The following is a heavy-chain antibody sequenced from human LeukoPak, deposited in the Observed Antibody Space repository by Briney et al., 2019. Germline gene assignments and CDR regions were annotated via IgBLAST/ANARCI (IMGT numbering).Heavy chain of an antibody. Sequence: GGSLRLSRAASGFTFSNAWMNWVRQAPGKGLEWVGRIKSKTDGGTTDYAAPVKGRSTISRDDSKNTLYLQMNSLKTEDTAVYYCTTVTGKADYYYYGMDVWGQGTTVTVSS. CDR2: IKSKTDGGTT. CDR3: TTVTGKADYYYYGMDV. J-gene: IGHJ6*02. D-gene: IGHD3-10*01. CDR1: GFTFSNAW. V-gene: IGHV3-15*07.